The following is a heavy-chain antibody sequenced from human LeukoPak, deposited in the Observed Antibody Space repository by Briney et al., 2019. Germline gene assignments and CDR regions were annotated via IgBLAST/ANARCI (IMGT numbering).Heavy chain of an antibody. J-gene: IGHJ4*02. Sequence: SETLSLTCGVSGYSFSRCYYWSLSRHPPGEVVEVTCTIYDTGGTYYTPSLGGRFTISVDTSKNKFSLNLNSVTAADTAVYYCARAGWIITSGIDYWGQGALVTVSS. V-gene: IGHV4-38-2*01. CDR2: IYDTGGT. CDR3: ARAGWIITSGIDY. D-gene: IGHD3-10*01. CDR1: GYSFSRCYY.